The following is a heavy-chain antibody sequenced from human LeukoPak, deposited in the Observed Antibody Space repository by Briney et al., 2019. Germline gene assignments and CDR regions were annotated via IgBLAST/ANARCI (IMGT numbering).Heavy chain of an antibody. CDR1: GDSISSYY. CDR2: IYASGST. D-gene: IGHD3-10*01. CDR3: ACESYGGPDYYYYMDV. J-gene: IGHJ6*03. V-gene: IGHV4-4*07. Sequence: SETLSLTCTVSGDSISSYYWSWIRQPAGKGLEWIGRIYASGSTNYNPSLKSRVTMSVDTSKNQFSLKLSSVTAADTAVYYCACESYGGPDYYYYMDVWGKGTTVTISS.